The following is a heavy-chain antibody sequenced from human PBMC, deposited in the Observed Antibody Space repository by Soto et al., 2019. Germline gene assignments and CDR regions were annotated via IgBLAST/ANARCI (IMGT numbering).Heavy chain of an antibody. D-gene: IGHD6-13*01. Sequence: ESGGGLVKPGGSLRLSCAASGFTFSNYNMNWVRQAPGKGLEWVSSISSSGGYIYYADSVKGRFTISRDNAKKSLSLQMNSLRADDTAVYYCARPAGFTSTWYNYWGQGTLVTVSS. CDR2: ISSSGGYI. V-gene: IGHV3-21*01. CDR3: ARPAGFTSTWYNY. CDR1: GFTFSNYN. J-gene: IGHJ4*02.